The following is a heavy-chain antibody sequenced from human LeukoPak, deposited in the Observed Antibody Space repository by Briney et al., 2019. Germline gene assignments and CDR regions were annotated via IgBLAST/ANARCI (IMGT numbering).Heavy chain of an antibody. D-gene: IGHD5-18*01. CDR1: GFTFSSYE. J-gene: IGHJ4*02. Sequence: GGSLRLSCAASGFTFSSYEMNWVRQAPGKGLEWVSYISSSGSTIYYADSVKGRFTISRDNAKNSLYLQMNSLRAEDTAVYYCASGGYSYGYVAPFDYWGQGTLVTVSS. V-gene: IGHV3-48*03. CDR3: ASGGYSYGYVAPFDY. CDR2: ISSSGSTI.